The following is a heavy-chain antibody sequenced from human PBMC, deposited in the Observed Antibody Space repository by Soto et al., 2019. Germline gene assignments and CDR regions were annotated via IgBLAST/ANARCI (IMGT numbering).Heavy chain of an antibody. Sequence: EVQLLESGGGWLQPGGSLRLSCAASGFTFNSYAMNWVRQAPGKGLEWVSGITGSGAGSYYSDSVKGRFTISRDNSKNTLYLQMNSLRAEDTAVYYCAKAYSNSWPNDWFDPWGQGTLVTVSS. J-gene: IGHJ5*02. D-gene: IGHD6-13*01. CDR3: AKAYSNSWPNDWFDP. CDR1: GFTFNSYA. V-gene: IGHV3-23*01. CDR2: ITGSGAGS.